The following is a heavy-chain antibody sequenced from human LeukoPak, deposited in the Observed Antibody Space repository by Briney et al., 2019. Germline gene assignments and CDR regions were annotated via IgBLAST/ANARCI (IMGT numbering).Heavy chain of an antibody. CDR3: ARDYGSGSYHYYYYGMDV. J-gene: IGHJ6*02. D-gene: IGHD3-10*01. CDR1: GGSISSYY. Sequence: PSETLSLTCTVSGGSISSYYWSWIRQPPGKGLEWIGYIYYSGSTNYNPSLKSRVTISVDTSKNQFSLKLSSVTAADTAVYYCARDYGSGSYHYYYYGMDVWGQGTTVTVSS. V-gene: IGHV4-59*08. CDR2: IYYSGST.